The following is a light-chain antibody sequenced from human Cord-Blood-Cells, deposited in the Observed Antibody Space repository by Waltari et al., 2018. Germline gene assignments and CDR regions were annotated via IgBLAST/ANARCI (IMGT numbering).Light chain of an antibody. CDR3: QQYYRTRT. J-gene: IGKJ1*01. CDR1: QSVLYSSNNKNY. V-gene: IGKV4-1*01. CDR2: WAS. Sequence: IVLTQSPDSLAVSLGERATIHCKSSQSVLYSSNNKNYLAWYQQKPGQPPKLLIYWASTRESGVPVRFSGSGSETDFTHAISSLQAEDVAVYYCQQYYRTRTFSQGTKVKI.